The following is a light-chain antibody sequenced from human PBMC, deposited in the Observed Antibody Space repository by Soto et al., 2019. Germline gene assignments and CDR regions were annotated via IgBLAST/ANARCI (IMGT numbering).Light chain of an antibody. CDR3: SSYTAGGTI. Sequence: QSALTQPASVSGSPGQSITISCTGTSSDVGIYNYVSWYQQHPGKAPKLMISEVSNRPSGVSNRFSGSKSGNTASLTISGLQAEDEADYYCSSYTAGGTIFGTGTKVTVL. CDR1: SSDVGIYNY. V-gene: IGLV2-14*01. CDR2: EVS. J-gene: IGLJ1*01.